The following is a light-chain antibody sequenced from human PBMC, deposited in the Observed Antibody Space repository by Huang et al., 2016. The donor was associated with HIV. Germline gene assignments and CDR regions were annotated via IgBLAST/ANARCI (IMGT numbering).Light chain of an antibody. J-gene: IGKJ3*01. V-gene: IGKV3-15*01. CDR1: QSVSSN. CDR3: QQYNNWPKVFT. CDR2: GAS. Sequence: EIVMTQSPATLSVSPGERATLSCRASQSVSSNLAWYQQNPGQAPMLLIYGASTRATGIPAMFSCSGSGTEFTLTISSLQSEDFAVYYCQQYNNWPKVFTFGPGTKVDIK.